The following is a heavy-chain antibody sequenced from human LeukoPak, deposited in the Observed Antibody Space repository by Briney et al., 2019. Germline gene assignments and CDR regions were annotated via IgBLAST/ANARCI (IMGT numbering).Heavy chain of an antibody. CDR1: GFTFSSYG. CDR2: ISYDGSNK. CDR3: AKATDIVVVVAVAFDI. V-gene: IGHV3-30*18. D-gene: IGHD2-15*01. J-gene: IGHJ4*02. Sequence: PGGSLRLSCAASGFTFSSYGMHWVRQAPGKGLVWVAVISYDGSNKYYADSVKGRFTISRDNSKNTLYLQMNSLRAEDTAVYYCAKATDIVVVVAVAFDIWGQGTLVTVSS.